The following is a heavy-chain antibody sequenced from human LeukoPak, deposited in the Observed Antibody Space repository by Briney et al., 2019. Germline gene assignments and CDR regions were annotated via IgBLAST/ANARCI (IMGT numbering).Heavy chain of an antibody. CDR1: GYSISSGYY. J-gene: IGHJ5*02. V-gene: IGHV4-38-2*02. Sequence: KSSETLSLTCTVSGYSISSGYYWGWIRQPPGKGLEWIGSIYHSGSTYYNPSLKSRVTISVDTSKNQFSLKLSFVTAADTAVYYCARGRYSSGWYNWFDPWGQGTLVTVSS. CDR2: IYHSGST. CDR3: ARGRYSSGWYNWFDP. D-gene: IGHD6-19*01.